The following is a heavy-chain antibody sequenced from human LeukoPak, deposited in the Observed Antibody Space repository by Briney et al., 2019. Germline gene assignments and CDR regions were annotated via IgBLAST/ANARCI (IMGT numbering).Heavy chain of an antibody. CDR3: ARDRHKLFDTVAGTLDY. Sequence: PSETLSLTCAVYGGSFSRYYWSCIRHPPGKGLEWVGYIYYSRSTNYNPSLKSQVTITIDTSKNQFSLKLSSVTAADTAVYYCARDRHKLFDTVAGTLDYWGKGTLVTVSS. CDR2: IYYSRST. J-gene: IGHJ4*02. CDR1: GGSFSRYY. V-gene: IGHV4-59*12. D-gene: IGHD6-13*01.